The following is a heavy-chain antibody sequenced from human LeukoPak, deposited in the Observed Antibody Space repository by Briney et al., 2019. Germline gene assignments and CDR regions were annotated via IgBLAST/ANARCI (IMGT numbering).Heavy chain of an antibody. CDR2: ISYDGSDK. Sequence: PGGSLRLSCAASGFSFNRFTMHWVRQAPGKGLEWVAVISYDGSDKYYADSVKGRFTISRDNSKNTLYLQMNSLSPEDTAVYYCARARTAMVTNFNYWGQGTLVTVSS. J-gene: IGHJ4*02. CDR1: GFSFNRFT. D-gene: IGHD5-18*01. CDR3: ARARTAMVTNFNY. V-gene: IGHV3-30*04.